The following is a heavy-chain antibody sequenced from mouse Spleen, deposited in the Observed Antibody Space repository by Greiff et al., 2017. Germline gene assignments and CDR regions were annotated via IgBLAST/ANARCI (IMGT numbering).Heavy chain of an antibody. Sequence: EVQLQQSGPELVKPGDSVKISCKASGYSFTGYFMNWVMQSHGKSLEWIGRINPYNGDTFYNQKFKGKATLTVDKSSSTAHMELRSLTSEDSAVYYCARDYYGSSYGGFAYWGQGTLVTVSA. CDR2: INPYNGDT. D-gene: IGHD1-1*01. J-gene: IGHJ3*01. CDR1: GYSFTGYF. CDR3: ARDYYGSSYGGFAY. V-gene: IGHV1-20*01.